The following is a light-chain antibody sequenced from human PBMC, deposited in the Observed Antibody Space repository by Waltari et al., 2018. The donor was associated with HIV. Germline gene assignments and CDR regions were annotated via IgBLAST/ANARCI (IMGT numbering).Light chain of an antibody. CDR1: QSVSSSY. CDR2: GAS. Sequence: EIVLTQSPGTMSLSPGERATLSCRASQSVSSSYLAWYQEKPGQAPRLLIYGASSRATGIPDRFSCSGSGTDFTLTSSRVEPEDFAVFYCQQYGSSPYTFGQGTKLEIK. CDR3: QQYGSSPYT. V-gene: IGKV3-20*01. J-gene: IGKJ2*01.